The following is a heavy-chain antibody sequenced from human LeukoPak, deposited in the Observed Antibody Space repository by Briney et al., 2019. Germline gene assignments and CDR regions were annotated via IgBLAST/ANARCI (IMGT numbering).Heavy chain of an antibody. V-gene: IGHV3-23*01. CDR2: IFGADKNTT. CDR3: ARDGTAVGINYDY. J-gene: IGHJ4*02. Sequence: GGSLRLSCAASGFPFSSYAMNWVRQAPGKGLEWVSIIFGADKNTTYYADSVKGRFTVSRDNAKNSLYLQMNSLRAEDTAVYYCARDGTAVGINYDYWGQGTLVTVSS. D-gene: IGHD6-13*01. CDR1: GFPFSSYA.